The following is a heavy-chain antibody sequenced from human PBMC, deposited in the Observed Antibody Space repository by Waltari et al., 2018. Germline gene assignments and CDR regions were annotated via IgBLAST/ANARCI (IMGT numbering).Heavy chain of an antibody. D-gene: IGHD3-10*01. CDR2: IYYSGST. J-gene: IGHJ4*02. CDR1: GGSISSSSYY. Sequence: QLQLQESGPGLVKPSETLSLTCTVSGGSISSSSYYWGWIRQPPGQGLEWIGSIYYSGSTHYNPSLKSRVTISVDTSKNQFSLKLSSVTAADTAVYYCARGSGTWGQGTLVTVSS. CDR3: ARGSGT. V-gene: IGHV4-39*07.